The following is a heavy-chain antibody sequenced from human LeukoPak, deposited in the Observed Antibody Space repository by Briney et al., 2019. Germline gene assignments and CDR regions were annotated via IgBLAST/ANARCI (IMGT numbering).Heavy chain of an antibody. J-gene: IGHJ5*02. V-gene: IGHV3-7*04. CDR1: GFTFSSNW. Sequence: GGSLRLSCAASGFTFSSNWMTWVRQAPGKGLEWVANINQDGSEKCYVESVKGRFTISRDNAKNSLFLQMNSLRAEDTAVYYCARGISAVPWGQGTLVTVSS. D-gene: IGHD3-10*01. CDR2: INQDGSEK. CDR3: ARGISAVP.